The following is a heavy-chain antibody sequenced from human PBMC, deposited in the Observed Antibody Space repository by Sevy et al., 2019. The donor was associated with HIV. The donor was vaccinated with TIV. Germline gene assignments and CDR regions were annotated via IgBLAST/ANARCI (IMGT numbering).Heavy chain of an antibody. D-gene: IGHD1-26*01. CDR3: ARGPYSGSYHDAFDI. CDR1: GYTFTSYG. V-gene: IGHV1-18*01. J-gene: IGHJ3*02. CDR2: ISAYNGNT. Sequence: ASVKVSCKASGYTFTSYGISWVRQAPGQGLEWMGWISAYNGNTNYAQKLQGRVNMTTDTSTSTAYMELRSLRSDDTAVYYCARGPYSGSYHDAFDIWGQGTMVTVSS.